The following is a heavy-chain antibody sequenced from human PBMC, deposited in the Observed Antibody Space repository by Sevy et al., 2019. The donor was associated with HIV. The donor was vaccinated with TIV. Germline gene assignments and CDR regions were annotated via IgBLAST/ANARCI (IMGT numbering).Heavy chain of an antibody. D-gene: IGHD2-8*01. J-gene: IGHJ4*02. Sequence: GGSLRLSCAASGFIFSDDYMTWIRQPPGKGLEWVSTLSFGCGEINYADSVKGRFTISRDNSKSSVYLQMNNLRPEDTAVYYCAREGCTKPHDYWGQGTLVTVSS. V-gene: IGHV3-11*05. CDR1: GFIFSDDY. CDR3: AREGCTKPHDY. CDR2: LSFGCGEI.